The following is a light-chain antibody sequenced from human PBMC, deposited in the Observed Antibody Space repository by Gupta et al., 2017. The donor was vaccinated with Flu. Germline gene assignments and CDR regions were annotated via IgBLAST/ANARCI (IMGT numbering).Light chain of an antibody. CDR3: QQSYSTPCT. CDR2: AAS. V-gene: IGKV1-39*01. J-gene: IGKJ2*02. CDR1: QSISSY. Sequence: PSSLSASVGDRVTITCRASQSISSYLNWYQQKPGKAPKLLIYAASSLQSGVPSRFSGSGSGTDFTLTVSSLQPEDFATYYCQQSYSTPCTFGQGTKLEIK.